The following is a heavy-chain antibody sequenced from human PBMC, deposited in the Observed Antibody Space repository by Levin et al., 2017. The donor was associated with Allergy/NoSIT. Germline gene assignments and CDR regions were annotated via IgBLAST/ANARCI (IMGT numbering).Heavy chain of an antibody. J-gene: IGHJ4*02. V-gene: IGHV1-69*06. CDR1: GGTFSSYA. CDR2: IIPIFGTA. CDR3: ANSYGDYSDFDY. D-gene: IGHD4-17*01. Sequence: KISCKASGGTFSSYAISWVRQAPGQGLEWMGGIIPIFGTANYAQKFQGRVTITADKSTSTAYMELSSLRSEDTAVYYCANSYGDYSDFDYWGQGTLVTVSS.